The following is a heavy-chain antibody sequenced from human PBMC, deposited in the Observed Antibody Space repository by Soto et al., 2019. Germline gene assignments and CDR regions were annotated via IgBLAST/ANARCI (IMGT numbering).Heavy chain of an antibody. D-gene: IGHD2-2*02. CDR2: FDPEDGET. V-gene: IGHV1-24*01. Sequence: GASVKVSCKVSGYTLTELSMHWVRQAPGKGLEWMGGFDPEDGETIYAQKFQGRVTMTEDTSTDTAYMELSSLRSEDTAVYYCATGPDCISTSCYNFAFDPWGQGTLVTVSS. J-gene: IGHJ5*02. CDR3: ATGPDCISTSCYNFAFDP. CDR1: GYTLTELS.